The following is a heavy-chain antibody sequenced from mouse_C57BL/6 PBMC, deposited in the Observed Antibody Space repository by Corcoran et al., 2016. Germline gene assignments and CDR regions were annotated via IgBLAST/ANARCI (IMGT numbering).Heavy chain of an antibody. D-gene: IGHD1-1*01. CDR3: ARGDYGSSYPTWFAY. CDR2: IYIGNGYN. V-gene: IGHV1-58*01. J-gene: IGHJ3*01. CDR1: GYTITSYG. Sequence: EVQLQQSGAELVRPGSSVTMSCKTSGYTITSYGINWVKQRPGQGREWIGYIYIGNGYNEYNEKFKGKATLTSDTSSSTAYMQLSSLKSEDSAIYFWARGDYGSSYPTWFAYWCQGTLVTVSA.